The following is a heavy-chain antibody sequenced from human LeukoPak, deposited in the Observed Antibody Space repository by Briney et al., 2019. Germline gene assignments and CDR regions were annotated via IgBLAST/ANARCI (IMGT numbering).Heavy chain of an antibody. V-gene: IGHV4-34*01. CDR2: INHSGST. D-gene: IGHD3-3*01. J-gene: IGHJ3*02. CDR3: ARSRSLEWLLYSGAFDI. CDR1: GGSFSGYY. Sequence: PSETLSLTCAVYGGSFSGYYWSWIRQPPGKGLEWIGEINHSGSTYYNPSLKSRVTISVDTSKNQFSLKLSSVTAADTAVYYCARSRSLEWLLYSGAFDIWGQGTVVTVSS.